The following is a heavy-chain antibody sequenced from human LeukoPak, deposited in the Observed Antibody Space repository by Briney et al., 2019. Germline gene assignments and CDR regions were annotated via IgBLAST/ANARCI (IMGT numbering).Heavy chain of an antibody. V-gene: IGHV3-48*03. CDR3: ARDPPFIIGTTFFDY. CDR1: GFTFSSYE. D-gene: IGHD1-20*01. CDR2: ISSTGTNI. Sequence: GGSLRLSCAASGFTFSSYEMNWVRQAPGKGLEWLSYISSTGTNIYYADSVKGRFTISRDNAKNSLYLQMNSLRAEDTAVYYCARDPPFIIGTTFFDYWGQGTLVTVSS. J-gene: IGHJ4*02.